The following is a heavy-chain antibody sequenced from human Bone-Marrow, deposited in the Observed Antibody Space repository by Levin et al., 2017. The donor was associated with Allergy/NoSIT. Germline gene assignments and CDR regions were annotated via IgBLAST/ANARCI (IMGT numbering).Heavy chain of an antibody. J-gene: IGHJ4*02. CDR3: AKGHPSSGWPTFES. D-gene: IGHD6-19*01. CDR2: FSNINKA. Sequence: GGSLRLSCSSSGFRMSSFAMSWVRQAPGKGLEWVSSFSNINKAYYADSVVGRFTISRDSSRNILYLQMNNLRGEDPDMYCSAKGHPSSGWPTFESWGQGTLVTGSS. V-gene: IGHV3-23*05. CDR1: GFRMSSFA.